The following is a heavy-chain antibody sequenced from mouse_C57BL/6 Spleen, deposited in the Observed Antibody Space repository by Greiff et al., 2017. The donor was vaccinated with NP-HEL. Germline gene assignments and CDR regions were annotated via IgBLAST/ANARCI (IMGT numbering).Heavy chain of an antibody. J-gene: IGHJ2*01. Sequence: VQLQESGAELVRPGASVTLSCKASGYTFTDYEMHWVKQTPVHGLEWIGAIDPETGGTAYNQKFKGKAILTADKSSSTAYMELRSLTSEDSAVYYCTRGTTVVDYFDYWGQGTTLTVSS. CDR1: GYTFTDYE. D-gene: IGHD1-1*01. V-gene: IGHV1-15*01. CDR2: IDPETGGT. CDR3: TRGTTVVDYFDY.